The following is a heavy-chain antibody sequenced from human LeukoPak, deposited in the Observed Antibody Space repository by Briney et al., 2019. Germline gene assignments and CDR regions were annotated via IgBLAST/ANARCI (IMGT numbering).Heavy chain of an antibody. J-gene: IGHJ3*02. CDR2: IYHSGST. D-gene: IGHD3-22*01. V-gene: IGHV4-30-2*01. Sequence: SQTLSPTCAVSGGSISSGGYSWSWIRQPPGKGLEWIGYIYHSGSTYYNPSLKSRVTISVDRSKNQFSLKLSSVTAADTAVYYCARAAPYDRDAFDIWGQGTMVTVSS. CDR1: GGSISSGGYS. CDR3: ARAAPYDRDAFDI.